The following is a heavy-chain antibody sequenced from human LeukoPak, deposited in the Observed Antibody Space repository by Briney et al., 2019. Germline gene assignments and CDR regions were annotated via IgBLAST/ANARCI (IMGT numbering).Heavy chain of an antibody. V-gene: IGHV3-9*01. CDR1: GFTFKNYA. Sequence: PGGSLRLSCAASGFTFKNYAMHWGRQAPGKGLERVSSISWNSGNVDYSDSVKGRFTLSRDKAKNSLFLQMNSLRDEDTAFYYCAKSGTYSSSSGYIDSWGHGTPVTVSS. D-gene: IGHD6-6*01. CDR2: ISWNSGNV. CDR3: AKSGTYSSSSGYIDS. J-gene: IGHJ4*01.